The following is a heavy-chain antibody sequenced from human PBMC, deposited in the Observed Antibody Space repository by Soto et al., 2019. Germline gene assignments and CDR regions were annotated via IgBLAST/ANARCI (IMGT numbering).Heavy chain of an antibody. J-gene: IGHJ6*02. D-gene: IGHD3-10*01. V-gene: IGHV4-30-4*01. CDR2: IYYSGNT. Sequence: KPSETLSLTCTVSGGSIRSGDSYWSWIRQPPGKGLEWIGNIYYSGNTHYNPSLQSRVTISLDTSKNLFSLNLSSVTAADTAVYYCARDRYYGSGTYYNFYYGMDVWGQGTTVTVSS. CDR1: GGSIRSGDSY. CDR3: ARDRYYGSGTYYNFYYGMDV.